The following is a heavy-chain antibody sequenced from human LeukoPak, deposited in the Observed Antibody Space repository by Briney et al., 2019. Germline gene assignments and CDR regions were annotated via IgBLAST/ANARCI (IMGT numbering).Heavy chain of an antibody. J-gene: IGHJ4*02. CDR2: INHSGST. D-gene: IGHD3-3*01. CDR3: ARATIFGVVIARDFDY. V-gene: IGHV4-34*01. Sequence: SETLSLTCSVYGGSLSGYYWSWIRQTPGKGLELIGEINHSGSTNYNPSLKSRVTISVDTSKNQFSLRLSSVTAADTAVYYCARATIFGVVIARDFDYWGQGTLVAVSS. CDR1: GGSLSGYY.